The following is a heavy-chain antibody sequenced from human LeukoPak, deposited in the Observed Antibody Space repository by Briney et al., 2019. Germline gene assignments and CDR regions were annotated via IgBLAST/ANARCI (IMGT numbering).Heavy chain of an antibody. CDR1: GYTFTSYD. V-gene: IGHV1-8*01. Sequence: ASVKVSCKASGYTFTSYDINWVRQATGQGLEWMGWMNPNSGNTGYAQKFQGRVTMTRDTSTSTVYMELSSLRSEDTAVYYCARDHRLVVAGFDPWGQGTLVTVSS. J-gene: IGHJ5*02. CDR2: MNPNSGNT. D-gene: IGHD2-15*01. CDR3: ARDHRLVVAGFDP.